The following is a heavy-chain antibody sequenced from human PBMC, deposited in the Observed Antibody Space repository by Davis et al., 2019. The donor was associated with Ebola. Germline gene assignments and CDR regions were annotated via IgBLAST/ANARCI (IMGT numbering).Heavy chain of an antibody. Sequence: MPSETLSLTCAVSGGSITSSSWWSWVRQPPGMGLEWYGEIYHRGSTNYKPSLKSRVTISVDKSKNQFSLKLSSVTAADTAVYYGARRDLSMVRGVIVVVDAFDIWGQGTMVTVSS. V-gene: IGHV4-4*02. CDR2: IYHRGST. J-gene: IGHJ3*02. CDR1: GGSITSSSW. CDR3: ARRDLSMVRGVIVVVDAFDI. D-gene: IGHD3-10*01.